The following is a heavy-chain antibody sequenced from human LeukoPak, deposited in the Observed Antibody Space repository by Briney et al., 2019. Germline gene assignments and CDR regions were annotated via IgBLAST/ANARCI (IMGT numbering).Heavy chain of an antibody. CDR3: ARDFWGAPDY. V-gene: IGHV3-74*01. CDR2: INSDGSST. D-gene: IGHD7-27*01. J-gene: IGHJ4*02. Sequence: PGLSLRLSCAASGFTVSSYWMHWVRQAPGKGLLWVSRINSDGSSTSYADSVKGRFTISRDNAKNTLYLQMNSLRAEDTAVYYCARDFWGAPDYWGQGTLVTVSS. CDR1: GFTVSSYW.